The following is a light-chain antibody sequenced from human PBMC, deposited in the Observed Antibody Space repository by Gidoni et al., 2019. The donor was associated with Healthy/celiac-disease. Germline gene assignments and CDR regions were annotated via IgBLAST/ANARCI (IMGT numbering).Light chain of an antibody. CDR3: QAGDSSIGVV. Sequence: YELTQPTSVSVSPGQTASITCPGDQLGDKYACWYQQKPGQSPVLVIYQDSKRPSGTPERFSGSNAGNTATLTISGTQAMDEADYYCQAGDSSIGVVFGGGTKLTVL. CDR2: QDS. J-gene: IGLJ2*01. V-gene: IGLV3-1*01. CDR1: QLGDKY.